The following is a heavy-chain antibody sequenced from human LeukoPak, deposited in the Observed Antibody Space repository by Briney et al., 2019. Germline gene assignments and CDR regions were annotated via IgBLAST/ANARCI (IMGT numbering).Heavy chain of an antibody. CDR2: IYHSGST. V-gene: IGHV4-38-2*01. Sequence: PSGTLSLTCAVSGYSISSGYYWGWIRQPPGKGLEWIGSIYHSGSTYYNPSLKSRVTISVDTSKNQFSLKLSSVTAADTAVCYCAGVKVLWFGASAFDIWGQGTMVTVSS. CDR1: GYSISSGYY. CDR3: AGVKVLWFGASAFDI. J-gene: IGHJ3*02. D-gene: IGHD3-10*01.